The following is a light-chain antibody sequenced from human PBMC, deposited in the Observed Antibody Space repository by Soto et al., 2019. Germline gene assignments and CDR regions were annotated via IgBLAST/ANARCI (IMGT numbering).Light chain of an antibody. CDR2: AAS. J-gene: IGKJ1*01. V-gene: IGKV1-8*01. CDR1: QGISSY. Sequence: AIRMTQSPSSFSASTGDRVTITCRASQGISSYLAWYQQKPGKAPKLLIYAASTLQSGVPSRFSGSGSGTEFTLTISCLQSEDFATYYCQQYYSYSPTFGQGTKVEIK. CDR3: QQYYSYSPT.